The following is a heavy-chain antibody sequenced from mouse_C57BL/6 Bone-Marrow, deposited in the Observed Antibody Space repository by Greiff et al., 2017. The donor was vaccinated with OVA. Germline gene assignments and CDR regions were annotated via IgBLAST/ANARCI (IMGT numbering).Heavy chain of an antibody. CDR3: TRLHYYGSSYDY. V-gene: IGHV5-6*01. CDR1: GFTFSSYG. J-gene: IGHJ2*01. Sequence: EVKLVESGGDLVKPGGSLKLSCAASGFTFSSYGMSWVRQTPDKRLEWVATISSGGSYTYYPDSVKGRFTISRATAKHTLYLQMSSLKSEDTAKYYCTRLHYYGSSYDYWGQGTTLTVSS. D-gene: IGHD1-1*01. CDR2: ISSGGSYT.